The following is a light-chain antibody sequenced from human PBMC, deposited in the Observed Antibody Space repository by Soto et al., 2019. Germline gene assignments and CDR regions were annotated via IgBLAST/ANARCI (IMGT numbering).Light chain of an antibody. Sequence: EIVLTQSPGTLSSSPGERATLSCRASQSVSSSYLACYQHRPGQAPRLLIYGSSRRATGIPDRFGGSGSGTDFTLTISRLEPEEFAVYYCQQYGDSSWTFGQGTKVEIK. CDR2: GSS. CDR3: QQYGDSSWT. CDR1: QSVSSSY. J-gene: IGKJ1*01. V-gene: IGKV3-20*01.